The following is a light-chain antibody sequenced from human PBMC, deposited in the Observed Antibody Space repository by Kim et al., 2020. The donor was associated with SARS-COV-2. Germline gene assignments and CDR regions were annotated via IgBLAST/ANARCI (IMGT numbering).Light chain of an antibody. Sequence: QRVTLTGTGRSYNSGAGYDVHWYQQLPTPAPKLLMYGNSNRPSGVPDRFSGSKSGTSASLAITGLQAEDEADYYCQSYDNSLSSYVFGSGTKVTVL. CDR2: GNS. CDR3: QSYDNSLSSYV. CDR1: SYNSGAGYD. V-gene: IGLV1-40*01. J-gene: IGLJ1*01.